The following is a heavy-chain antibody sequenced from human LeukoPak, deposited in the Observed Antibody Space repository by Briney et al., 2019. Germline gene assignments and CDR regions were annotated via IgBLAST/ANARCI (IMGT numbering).Heavy chain of an antibody. V-gene: IGHV3-30-3*01. J-gene: IGHJ4*02. D-gene: IGHD1-26*01. Sequence: PGRPLRLSCAASGFTFSSYAMHWVRQAPGKGLEWVAVISYDGSNKYYADSVKGRFTISRDNSKNTLYLQMSSLRAEDTAVYYCASWVVGDAGDFDYWGQGTLVTVSS. CDR3: ASWVVGDAGDFDY. CDR1: GFTFSSYA. CDR2: ISYDGSNK.